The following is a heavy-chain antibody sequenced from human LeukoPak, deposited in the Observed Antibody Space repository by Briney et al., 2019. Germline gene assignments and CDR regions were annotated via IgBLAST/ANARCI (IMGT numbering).Heavy chain of an antibody. CDR3: ARDDFSYSSSSAPGYYYGMDV. CDR2: TYYRSNLYN. V-gene: IGHV6-1*01. CDR1: GDTVSSNSAA. D-gene: IGHD6-6*01. Sequence: SQTLSLTCAISGDTVSSNSAAWNWIRQSPSRGLEWLGRTYYRSNLYNDYAVSVKSRITINPDTSKNQFSLQLNSVTPEDTAVYYCARDDFSYSSSSAPGYYYGMDVWGQGTTVTVSS. J-gene: IGHJ6*02.